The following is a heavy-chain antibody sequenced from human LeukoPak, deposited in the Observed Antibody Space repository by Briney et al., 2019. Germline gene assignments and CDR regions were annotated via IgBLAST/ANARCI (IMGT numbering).Heavy chain of an antibody. CDR3: ARVWVVVPAAIRFGGNWFDP. D-gene: IGHD2-2*02. CDR1: GGSFSGYY. Sequence: SETLSLTCAVYGGSFSGYYWSWIRQPPGKGLEWIGEINHSGSTNYNPSLKSRVTISVDTSKNQFSLKLSSVTAADTAVYYCARVWVVVPAAIRFGGNWFDPWGQGTQVTVSS. V-gene: IGHV4-34*01. J-gene: IGHJ5*02. CDR2: INHSGST.